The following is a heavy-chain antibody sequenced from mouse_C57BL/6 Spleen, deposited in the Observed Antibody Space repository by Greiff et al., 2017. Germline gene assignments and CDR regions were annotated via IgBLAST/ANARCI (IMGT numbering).Heavy chain of an antibody. CDR2: IYIGNGYT. J-gene: IGHJ1*03. D-gene: IGHD1-1*01. Sequence: VQLQQSGAELVRPGSSVKMSCKTSGYTFTSYGINWVKQRPGQGLEWIGYIYIGNGYTEYNVKFKGKATLTSDTSSSTAYMQLSSLTSEDSAIYFCASRVTTVDDYWYFDVWGTGTTVTVSS. CDR3: ASRVTTVDDYWYFDV. CDR1: GYTFTSYG. V-gene: IGHV1-58*01.